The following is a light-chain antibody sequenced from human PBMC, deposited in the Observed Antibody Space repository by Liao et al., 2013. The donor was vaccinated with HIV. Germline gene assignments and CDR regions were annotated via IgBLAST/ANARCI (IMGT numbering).Light chain of an antibody. CDR3: QVWDTSEGHPRV. J-gene: IGLJ3*02. V-gene: IGLV3-21*01. Sequence: SYVLIQPPSVSVAPGQTAIITCGGDNIGSDTVHWYRQQPGQAPVMVIFFDTDRPSGIPDRFSASKSDNTATLTINRVEAGDEADYYCQVWDTSEGHPRVFGGGTEADRP. CDR2: FDT. CDR1: NIGSDT.